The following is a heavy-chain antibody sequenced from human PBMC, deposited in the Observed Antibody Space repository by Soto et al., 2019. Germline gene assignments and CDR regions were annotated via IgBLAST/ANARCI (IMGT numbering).Heavy chain of an antibody. D-gene: IGHD1-26*01. J-gene: IGHJ4*02. CDR3: ARAGSYAFLFDY. V-gene: IGHV1-69*02. CDR2: IIPILGIA. Sequence: QVQLVQSGAEVKKPGSSVKVSCKASGGTFSSYTISWVRQAPGQGLEWMGRIIPILGIANYAQKFQGRVXIXAXXSTGTAYRELSSLRSEDTAVYYCARAGSYAFLFDYWGQGTLVTVSS. CDR1: GGTFSSYT.